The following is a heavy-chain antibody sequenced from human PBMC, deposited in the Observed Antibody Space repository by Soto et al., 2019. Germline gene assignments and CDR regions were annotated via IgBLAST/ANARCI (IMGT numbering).Heavy chain of an antibody. CDR3: ARDRGPSSGYYPYWFDP. CDR2: IIPIFGTA. D-gene: IGHD3-22*01. CDR1: GGSFGSYA. Sequence: SVKVSCKASGGSFGSYAISWVRQAPGQGFEWMGEIIPIFGTANYAQKFQGRVTITADESTSTAYMELSSLRSEDTAVYYCARDRGPSSGYYPYWFDPWGQGTLVTVSS. V-gene: IGHV1-69*13. J-gene: IGHJ5*02.